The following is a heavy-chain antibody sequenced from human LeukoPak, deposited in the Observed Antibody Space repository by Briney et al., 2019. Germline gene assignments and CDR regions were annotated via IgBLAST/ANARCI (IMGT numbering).Heavy chain of an antibody. CDR3: ARGNGIRPRWYFDY. D-gene: IGHD1-1*01. CDR1: GFTFSNYG. V-gene: IGHV3-23*01. Sequence: PGGSLRLSCAASGFTFSNYGMSWIRRAPGKGLEWVSGIGATGADTYFGDSVKGRSTISRDNSKKTLYLQLNSLRAEDTALYYCARGNGIRPRWYFDYWGQGTLVTVSS. CDR2: IGATGADT. J-gene: IGHJ4*02.